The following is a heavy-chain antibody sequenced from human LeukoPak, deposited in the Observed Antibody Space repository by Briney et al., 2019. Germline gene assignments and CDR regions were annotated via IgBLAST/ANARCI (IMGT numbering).Heavy chain of an antibody. Sequence: GGSLRLSCAASGFTFSSYSMNWVRQAPGKGLEWVSSISSSSSYIYYADSVKGRFTISRDNAKNSLYLQMNSLRAEDTAVYYCAGVHRSSHDFWSGYSYYFDYWGQGTLVTVSS. V-gene: IGHV3-21*01. CDR3: AGVHRSSHDFWSGYSYYFDY. CDR1: GFTFSSYS. J-gene: IGHJ4*02. D-gene: IGHD3-3*01. CDR2: ISSSSSYI.